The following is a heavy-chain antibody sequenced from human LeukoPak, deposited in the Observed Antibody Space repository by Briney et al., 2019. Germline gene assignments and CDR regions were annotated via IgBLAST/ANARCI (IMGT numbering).Heavy chain of an antibody. CDR2: IYYSGST. D-gene: IGHD3-3*01. CDR3: ARDTYYDFWSGYYEPFYYYGMDV. Sequence: SETLSLTCTVSGGSISSSSYYWGWIRQPPGKGLEWIGSIYYSGSTYYNPSLKSRVTISVDTSKNQFSLKLSSVTAADTAVYYCARDTYYDFWSGYYEPFYYYGMDVWGQGTTVTVSS. J-gene: IGHJ6*02. V-gene: IGHV4-39*01. CDR1: GGSISSSSYY.